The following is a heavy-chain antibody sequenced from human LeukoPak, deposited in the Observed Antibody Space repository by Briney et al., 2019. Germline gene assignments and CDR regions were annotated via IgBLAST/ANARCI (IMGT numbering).Heavy chain of an antibody. D-gene: IGHD1-26*01. Sequence: SETLSLTCAISGDSVSRNSAAWNWIRQSPSRGLEWLGRTYYKSKWYNDYAASVKSRITINPDTSKNQFSLQLKSVTPEDTAVYYCARAPIVGATHIDYWGQGTLVTVSS. CDR1: GDSVSRNSAA. CDR3: ARAPIVGATHIDY. CDR2: TYYKSKWYN. V-gene: IGHV6-1*01. J-gene: IGHJ4*02.